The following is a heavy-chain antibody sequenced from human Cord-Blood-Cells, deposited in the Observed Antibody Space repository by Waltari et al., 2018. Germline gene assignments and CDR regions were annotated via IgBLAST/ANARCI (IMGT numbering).Heavy chain of an antibody. D-gene: IGHD7-27*01. CDR2: ISYDGSNN. CDR3: ARDFAGAPDY. V-gene: IGHV3-30*04. J-gene: IGHJ4*02. Sequence: QVQLVESGGGVVQPGRSLRLSCAASGFTFSSYAMHWVRQAPGKGLGWVAVISYDGSNNYYADSVKGRFTISRDNSKNTLYLQMNSLRAEDTAVYYCARDFAGAPDYWGQGTLVTVSS. CDR1: GFTFSSYA.